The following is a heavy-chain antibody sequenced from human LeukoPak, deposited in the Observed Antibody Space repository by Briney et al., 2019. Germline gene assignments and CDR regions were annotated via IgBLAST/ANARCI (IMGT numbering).Heavy chain of an antibody. J-gene: IGHJ4*01. CDR2: INEDGTIQ. CDR3: ASRESSMSRSH. CDR1: GFTFSSYS. D-gene: IGHD2/OR15-2a*01. Sequence: TGGSLRLSCAASGFTFSSYSMNWVRLVPGKGLEWVANINEDGTIQDYVASVRGRFTISRNNAKNSLYLQMNSLGAEDTAVYYCASRESSMSRSHWGHGTLVTVSS. V-gene: IGHV3-7*01.